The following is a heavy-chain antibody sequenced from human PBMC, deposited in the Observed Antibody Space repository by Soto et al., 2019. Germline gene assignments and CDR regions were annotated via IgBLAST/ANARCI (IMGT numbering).Heavy chain of an antibody. V-gene: IGHV3-23*01. CDR3: VKSPRSGYEAPWDF. CDR1: GFTFSSDG. Sequence: PGGSLRLSCAASGFTFSSDGMNWVRQTPGKGLEWVSSISGRGDETYYADSVKGRFTISRDNSKNMLYLQVNSLRADDTAVYYCVKSPRSGYEAPWDFWGQGTQVTVSS. CDR2: ISGRGDET. D-gene: IGHD5-12*01. J-gene: IGHJ4*02.